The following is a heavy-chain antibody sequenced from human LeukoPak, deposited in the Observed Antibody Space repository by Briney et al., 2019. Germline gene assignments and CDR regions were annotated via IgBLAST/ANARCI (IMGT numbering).Heavy chain of an antibody. D-gene: IGHD6-19*01. Sequence: GGSLRLSCAASGFTFSSYAMSWVRQAPGKGLEWVSAISGSGGSTYYADSVKGRFTISRDNSKNTLYLKMNSLRAEDTAVYYCAGGIAVAGMYYYGMDVWGQGTTVTVSS. J-gene: IGHJ6*02. V-gene: IGHV3-23*01. CDR1: GFTFSSYA. CDR2: ISGSGGST. CDR3: AGGIAVAGMYYYGMDV.